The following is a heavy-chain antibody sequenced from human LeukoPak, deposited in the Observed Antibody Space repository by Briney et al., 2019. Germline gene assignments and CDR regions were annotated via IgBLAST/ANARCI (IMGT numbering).Heavy chain of an antibody. J-gene: IGHJ6*02. CDR3: ARNNGMDV. CDR2: VNRDGSET. V-gene: IGHV3-7*03. CDR1: GFTLSNHW. Sequence: GGSLRLSCAASGFTLSNHWMTWVSQVPGRGPEWVANVNRDGSETYYLDSVKGRFTISKDNAKNSLYLQMNSLRAEDTALYRCARNNGMDVWGQGTTVIVSS.